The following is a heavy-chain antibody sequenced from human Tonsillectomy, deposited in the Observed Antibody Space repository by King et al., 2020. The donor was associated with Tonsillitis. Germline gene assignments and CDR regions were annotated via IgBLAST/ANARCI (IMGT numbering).Heavy chain of an antibody. CDR1: GFTFRDYY. CDR2: LSRSGSTI. CDR3: ARGRFCSSTSCYTRFLVNY. V-gene: IGHV3-11*01. J-gene: IGHJ4*02. D-gene: IGHD2-2*02. Sequence: VQLVESGGGLVKPGGSLRLSCAASGFTFRDYYMSWIRQAPGKGLEWVSYLSRSGSTIYYADSVKGRFTISRDNAKNSLYLQRNSLRAEETAVYYCARGRFCSSTSCYTRFLVNYWGQGTLVTVSS.